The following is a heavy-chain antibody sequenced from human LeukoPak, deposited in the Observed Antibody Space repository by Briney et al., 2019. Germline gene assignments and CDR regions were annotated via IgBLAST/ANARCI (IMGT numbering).Heavy chain of an antibody. V-gene: IGHV1-69*02. CDR3: AKVVAGLFDP. D-gene: IGHD2-15*01. Sequence: SVKVSCKASGGTFSSYTISWVRQAPGQGVEWMGRIIPILGIANYAQKFQGRVTITADKSTSTAYMELSSLRSEDTAVYYCAKVVAGLFDPWGQGTLVTVSS. CDR2: IIPILGIA. CDR1: GGTFSSYT. J-gene: IGHJ5*02.